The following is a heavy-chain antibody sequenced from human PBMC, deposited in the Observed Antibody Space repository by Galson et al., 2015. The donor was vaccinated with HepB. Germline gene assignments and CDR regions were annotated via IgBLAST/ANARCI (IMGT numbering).Heavy chain of an antibody. CDR2: ISSDGDIT. J-gene: IGHJ3*01. D-gene: IGHD3-3*01. CDR3: ARPKDYHFLSGYSGDDAFNV. Sequence: SLRLSCAASGFTFSAYAMNWVRQAPGKGLEWVSYISSDGDITYYADSVSSRFTISRDNAENLLFLQMDSLRDDDTAVYYCARPKDYHFLSGYSGDDAFNVWGQGTLVAVSS. V-gene: IGHV3-48*02. CDR1: GFTFSAYA.